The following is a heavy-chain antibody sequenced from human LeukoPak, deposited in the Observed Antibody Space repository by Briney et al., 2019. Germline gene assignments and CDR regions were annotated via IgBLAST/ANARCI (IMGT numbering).Heavy chain of an antibody. CDR3: ARAKWELGY. Sequence: GGSLRLSCAASGFTFSSYGMTWVRQAPGKGLEWVSGISGSGGSTYYADSVKGRFTISRDNSKNTLYLQMNSLRAEDTAVYYCARAKWELGYWGQGTLVTVSS. CDR1: GFTFSSYG. J-gene: IGHJ4*02. CDR2: ISGSGGST. V-gene: IGHV3-23*01. D-gene: IGHD1-26*01.